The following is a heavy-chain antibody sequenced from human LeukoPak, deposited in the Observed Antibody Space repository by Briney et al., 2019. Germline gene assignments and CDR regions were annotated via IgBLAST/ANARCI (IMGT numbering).Heavy chain of an antibody. V-gene: IGHV3-15*01. CDR2: IKSKTDGGTT. J-gene: IGHJ3*02. D-gene: IGHD3-3*01. Sequence: PGGSLRLSCAASGFTFSNAWMSWVRQAPGKGLEWVGRIKSKTDGGTTDYAAPVKGRFTISRDDSKNTLYLQMNSLKTEDTAVYYCTTEYYDFWSGSREAFDIWGQGTMVTVSS. CDR3: TTEYYDFWSGSREAFDI. CDR1: GFTFSNAW.